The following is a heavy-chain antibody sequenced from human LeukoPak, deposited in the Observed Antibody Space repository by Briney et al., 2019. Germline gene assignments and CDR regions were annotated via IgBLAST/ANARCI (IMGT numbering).Heavy chain of an antibody. J-gene: IGHJ4*02. CDR1: GFTFSSYD. V-gene: IGHV3-23*01. Sequence: GGSLRLSCAASGFTFSSYDMSWDRQAPGKGLEWVSAISGSGGITHYPDSEKGRFTVSRDNSKNTLYLQMNSLRAEDTAIYYCAKRLPFYYDYWGQRILVTVSS. D-gene: IGHD5-18*01. CDR3: AKRLPFYYDY. CDR2: ISGSGGIT.